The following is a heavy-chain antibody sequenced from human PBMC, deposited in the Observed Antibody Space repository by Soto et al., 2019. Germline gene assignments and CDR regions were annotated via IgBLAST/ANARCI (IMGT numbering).Heavy chain of an antibody. CDR2: IYPGDSDT. J-gene: IGHJ5*02. CDR1: GYRFTRYW. Sequence: PGESLKISCTGSGYRFTRYWIGWVRQMPGKGLEWMGIIYPGDSDTRYSPSFQGQVTISADRSISTAYLQWSSLKASDTAMYYCARVRDNWFDPWGQGTLVTVSS. V-gene: IGHV5-51*01. CDR3: ARVRDNWFDP.